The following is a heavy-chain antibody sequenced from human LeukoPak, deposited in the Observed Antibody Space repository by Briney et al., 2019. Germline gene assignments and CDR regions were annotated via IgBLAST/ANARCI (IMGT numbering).Heavy chain of an antibody. CDR1: GFTFSSYG. J-gene: IGHJ3*02. Sequence: GGSLRLSCAASGFTFSSYGMHWVRQAPGKGLEWVAFIRYDGSNKYYADSVKGRFTISRDNAKNSLYLQMNSLRAEDTAVYYCARDRSGYDAFDIWGQGTMVTVPS. V-gene: IGHV3-30*02. CDR2: IRYDGSNK. CDR3: ARDRSGYDAFDI. D-gene: IGHD5-12*01.